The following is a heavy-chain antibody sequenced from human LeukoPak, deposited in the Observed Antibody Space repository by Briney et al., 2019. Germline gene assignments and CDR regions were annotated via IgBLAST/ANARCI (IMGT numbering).Heavy chain of an antibody. Sequence: SQTLSLTCAIPRDSVSSNSVAWNWIRQTPSRGLEWLGRTYYRSQWHYDYAVSVKSRIIISPDTSKNQFSLHLNSVTPEDTAVYYCARSSIKSFDYWGQGTLVTVSS. V-gene: IGHV6-1*01. CDR1: RDSVSSNSVA. J-gene: IGHJ4*02. CDR2: TYYRSQWHY. CDR3: ARSSIKSFDY.